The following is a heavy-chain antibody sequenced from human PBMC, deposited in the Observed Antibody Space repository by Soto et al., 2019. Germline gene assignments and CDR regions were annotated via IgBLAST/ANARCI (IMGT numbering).Heavy chain of an antibody. CDR3: ARGYYYESSGSYSDAFDI. V-gene: IGHV4-59*12. D-gene: IGHD3-22*01. CDR1: GGSISSYY. J-gene: IGHJ3*02. Sequence: QVQLQESGPGLVKPSETLSLTCTVSGGSISSYYWSWIRQPPGKGLEWIGYIYYSGSTNYNPSLKSRVTISGDTSRNQFFLKLSSVTAADTAVYYCARGYYYESSGSYSDAFDIWGQGTMVTVSS. CDR2: IYYSGST.